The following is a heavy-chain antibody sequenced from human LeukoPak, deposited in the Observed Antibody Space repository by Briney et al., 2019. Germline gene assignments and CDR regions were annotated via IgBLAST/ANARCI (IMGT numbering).Heavy chain of an antibody. CDR3: ARVDSSGWKFHYYYVMDV. CDR1: GGTFSSYA. V-gene: IGHV1-69*13. CDR2: IIPILGTA. D-gene: IGHD6-19*01. J-gene: IGHJ6*02. Sequence: ASVKVSCKASGGTFSSYAISWVRQAPGQGLEWMGGIIPILGTANYAQKFQGRVTITADESTSTAYMELSSLRSEDTAVYYCARVDSSGWKFHYYYVMDVWGQGTTVTVSS.